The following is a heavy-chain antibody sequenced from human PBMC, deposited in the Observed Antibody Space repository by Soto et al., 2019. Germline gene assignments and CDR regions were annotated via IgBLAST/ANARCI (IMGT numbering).Heavy chain of an antibody. V-gene: IGHV1-3*01. CDR2: INAGNGNT. Sequence: ASVKVSCKASGYTFTSYAMHWVRQAPGQRLEWMGWINAGNGNTKYSQKFQGRVTITRDTSASTAYMELSSLRSEDTAVYYCARDFSPPAAKYYYYYMDVWGKGTTVTVSS. CDR1: GYTFTSYA. J-gene: IGHJ6*03. CDR3: ARDFSPPAAKYYYYYMDV. D-gene: IGHD2-2*01.